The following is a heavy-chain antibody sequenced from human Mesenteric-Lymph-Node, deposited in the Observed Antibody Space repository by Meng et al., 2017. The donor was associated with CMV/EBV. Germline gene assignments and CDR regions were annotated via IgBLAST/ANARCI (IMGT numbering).Heavy chain of an antibody. CDR1: GFTFSSYS. Sequence: GGSLRLSCAASGFTFSSYSMNWVRQAPGKGLEWVSSISSSSSYIYYADSVKGRFTISRDNAKNSLYLQMNSLRAEDTAVYYCARGEGVVVVAATTRADDYWGQGTLVTVSS. V-gene: IGHV3-21*01. CDR3: ARGEGVVVVAATTRADDY. CDR2: ISSSSSYI. D-gene: IGHD2-15*01. J-gene: IGHJ4*02.